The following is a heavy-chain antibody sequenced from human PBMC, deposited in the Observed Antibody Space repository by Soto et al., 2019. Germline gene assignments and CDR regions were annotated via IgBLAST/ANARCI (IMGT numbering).Heavy chain of an antibody. CDR3: AKARYYDSTGYLYYFDY. D-gene: IGHD3-22*01. Sequence: GGSLRLSCAASGFTFSNYAMSWVRQAPGKGLEWVSSITGSGDYTYYADSVKGRFTISRDNSKNTLYLQMNSLRAEDTAIYYCAKARYYDSTGYLYYFDYWGQGTLVTVSS. V-gene: IGHV3-23*01. CDR2: ITGSGDYT. J-gene: IGHJ4*02. CDR1: GFTFSNYA.